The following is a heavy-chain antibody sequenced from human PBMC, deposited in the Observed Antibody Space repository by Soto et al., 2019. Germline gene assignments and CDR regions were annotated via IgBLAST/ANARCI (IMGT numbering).Heavy chain of an antibody. CDR2: IYYSGST. V-gene: IGHV4-59*08. D-gene: IGHD6-19*01. Sequence: SETLSLTCTVSGGSISSYYWSWIRQPPGKGLEWIGYIYYSGSTNYNPSLKSRVTISVDTSKNQFSLKLSSVTAADTAVYYCARHSSGWYFRFDYWGQGTLVTVSS. CDR1: GGSISSYY. J-gene: IGHJ4*02. CDR3: ARHSSGWYFRFDY.